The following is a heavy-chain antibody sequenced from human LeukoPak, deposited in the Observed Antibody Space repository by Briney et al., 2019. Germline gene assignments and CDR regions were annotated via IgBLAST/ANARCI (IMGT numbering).Heavy chain of an antibody. CDR1: GFTLSDHW. CDR2: IESDASRT. J-gene: IGHJ4*02. D-gene: IGHD6-13*01. CDR3: AKDPLRRIAAV. V-gene: IGHV3-74*03. Sequence: LGGSLRLSCVASGFTLSDHWMYWVRQGPGRGLAHVSRIESDASRTTYADSVKGRFTISRDNSKNTLYLQMNSLRAEDTAVYYCAKDPLRRIAAVWGQGTLVTVSS.